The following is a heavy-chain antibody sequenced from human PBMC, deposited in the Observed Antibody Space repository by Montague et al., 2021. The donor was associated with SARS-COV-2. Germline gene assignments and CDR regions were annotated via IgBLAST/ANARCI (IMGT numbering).Heavy chain of an antibody. Sequence: SETLSLTCTVSGGSINNYYWSWIRQPPGRGLEWIGYIYYSGSTEYSPSLKSRVTMSIDTSKNQFSLRLNSVTVADTAVYFCARTTYVDLASIYYYVMDVWGQGTTVTVAS. V-gene: IGHV4-59*08. CDR3: ARTTYVDLASIYYYVMDV. J-gene: IGHJ6*02. CDR2: IYYSGST. D-gene: IGHD3-9*01. CDR1: GGSINNYY.